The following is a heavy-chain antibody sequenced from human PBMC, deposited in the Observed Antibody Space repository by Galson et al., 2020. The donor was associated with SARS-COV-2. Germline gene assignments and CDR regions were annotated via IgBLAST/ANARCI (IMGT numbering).Heavy chain of an antibody. J-gene: IGHJ4*02. CDR1: RGSFSGYF. Sequence: SETLSLTCAVYRGSFSGYFWSWIRQPPGKGLEWIGEVNHSGSTNYNPSLKSRVTISVDTSKNQFSLKLSSVTAADTAVYYCARGLDGTGRFNGWDYWGQGTLVTVSS. D-gene: IGHD2-8*02. CDR2: VNHSGST. V-gene: IGHV4-34*01. CDR3: ARGLDGTGRFNGWDY.